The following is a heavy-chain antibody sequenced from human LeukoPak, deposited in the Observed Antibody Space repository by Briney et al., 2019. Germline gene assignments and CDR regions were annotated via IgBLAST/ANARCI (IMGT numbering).Heavy chain of an antibody. D-gene: IGHD4-11*01. CDR3: ARAPKGMTTVRYYYYYYMDV. J-gene: IGHJ6*03. CDR1: SGSITSGGYY. Sequence: PSQTLSLTCTVSSGSITSGGYYWNWIRQHPGKGLEWIGYIYYSGSTFYNPSLKSRVTMSVDTSKTQFSLKLSSVTAADTAVYYCARAPKGMTTVRYYYYYYMDVGGKGTTVTVSS. CDR2: IYYSGST. V-gene: IGHV4-31*03.